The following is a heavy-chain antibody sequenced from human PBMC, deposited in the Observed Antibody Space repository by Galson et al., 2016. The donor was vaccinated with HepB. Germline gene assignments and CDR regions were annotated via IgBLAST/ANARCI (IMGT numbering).Heavy chain of an antibody. V-gene: IGHV3-7*04. CDR3: ARQAVIANWNGFDP. CDR1: GFTFSRHY. Sequence: SLRLSCAASGFTFSRHYMTWVRQAPGKGLEWLANIKQDASEQFYADSVKGRFTISRDNAKNSVYLQMNSLRAEDTAVYYCARQAVIANWNGFDPWGQGALVTVSS. J-gene: IGHJ5*02. D-gene: IGHD2-21*01. CDR2: IKQDASEQ.